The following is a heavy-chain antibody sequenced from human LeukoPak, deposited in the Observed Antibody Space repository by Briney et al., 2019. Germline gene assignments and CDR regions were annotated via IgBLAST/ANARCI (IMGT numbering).Heavy chain of an antibody. CDR2: ISSSGSTI. D-gene: IGHD3-9*01. CDR3: ARDPLGYDILTGYTPRHFDY. CDR1: GFTFSSYE. V-gene: IGHV3-48*03. Sequence: LPGGSLRLSCAASGFTFSSYEMNWVRQAPGKGLEWVSYISSSGSTIYYADSVKGRFTISRDNAKNSLYLQMNSLRAEDTAVYYCARDPLGYDILTGYTPRHFDYWGQGTLVTVSS. J-gene: IGHJ4*02.